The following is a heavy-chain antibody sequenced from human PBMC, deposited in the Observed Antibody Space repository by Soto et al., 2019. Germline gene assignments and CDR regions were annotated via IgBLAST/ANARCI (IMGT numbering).Heavy chain of an antibody. CDR3: ASDSSGGYYFDY. CDR1: GGSICSGSYY. J-gene: IGHJ4*02. V-gene: IGHV4-61*01. D-gene: IGHD2-15*01. CDR2: IYYSGST. Sequence: PSESLSLTCTVSGGSICSGSYYWSWIRQPPGKGLEWIGYIYYSGSTYYNPSLKSRVTISVDTSKNQFSLKLSSVTAADTAVYYCASDSSGGYYFDYWGQGTLVTVSS.